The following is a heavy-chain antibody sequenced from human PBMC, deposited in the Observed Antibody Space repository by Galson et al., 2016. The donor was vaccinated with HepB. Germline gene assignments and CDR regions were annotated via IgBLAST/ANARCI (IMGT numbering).Heavy chain of an antibody. V-gene: IGHV3-11*06. J-gene: IGHJ5*02. CDR3: ARVDYGSGWREGWFDP. CDR2: ISSSSSHT. CDR1: GLTFSDFY. D-gene: IGHD6-19*01. Sequence: LRLSCAASGLTFSDFYMSWIRQAPGKGLERVSYISSSSSHTNYADSVKGRFTISRDNANNSLYLQMNSLRVEDTAVYYCARVDYGSGWREGWFDPWGQGTLVTVSS.